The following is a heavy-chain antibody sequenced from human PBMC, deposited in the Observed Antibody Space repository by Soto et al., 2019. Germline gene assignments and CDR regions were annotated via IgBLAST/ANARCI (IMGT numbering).Heavy chain of an antibody. J-gene: IGHJ6*02. CDR3: ARGESSITIFGVVTYPLYGMDV. Sequence: SETLSLTCAAYGGSFSGYYWSWIRQPPGKGLEWIGEINHSGSTNYNPSLKSRVTISVDTSKNQFSLKLSSVTAADTAVYYCARGESSITIFGVVTYPLYGMDVWGQGTTVTVSS. V-gene: IGHV4-34*01. CDR2: INHSGST. CDR1: GGSFSGYY. D-gene: IGHD3-3*01.